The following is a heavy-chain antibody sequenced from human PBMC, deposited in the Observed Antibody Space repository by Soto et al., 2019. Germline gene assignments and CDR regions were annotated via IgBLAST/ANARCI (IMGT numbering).Heavy chain of an antibody. Sequence: QVQLQQWGAGLLKPSETLSLTCAVYGGSFSGYYWSWIRQPPGKGLEWIGEINHSGSTNYNPSLKSRVXIXVYXSKNQFSLKLSSVTAADTAVYYCSRGRRTAVTIDYWGQGTLVTVSS. J-gene: IGHJ4*02. CDR3: SRGRRTAVTIDY. V-gene: IGHV4-34*01. CDR2: INHSGST. CDR1: GGSFSGYY. D-gene: IGHD4-17*01.